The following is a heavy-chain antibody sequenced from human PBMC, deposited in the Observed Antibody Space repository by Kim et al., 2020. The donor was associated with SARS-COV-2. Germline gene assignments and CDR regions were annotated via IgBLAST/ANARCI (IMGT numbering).Heavy chain of an antibody. J-gene: IGHJ4*02. D-gene: IGHD3-22*01. CDR2: IYYSGST. Sequence: SETLSLTCTVSGGSVSSGSYYWSWIRQPPGKGLEWIGYIYYSGSTNYNPSLKSRVTISVDTSKNQFSLKLSSVTAADTAVYYCARDEGHYYDSSGYYSYWGQGTLVTVSS. CDR3: ARDEGHYYDSSGYYSY. CDR1: GGSVSSGSYY. V-gene: IGHV4-61*01.